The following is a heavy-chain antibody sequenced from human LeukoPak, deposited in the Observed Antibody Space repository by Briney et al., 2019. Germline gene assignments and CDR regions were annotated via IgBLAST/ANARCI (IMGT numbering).Heavy chain of an antibody. CDR3: ARGLAYYDSSGYPTI. CDR2: ISPHTGGS. J-gene: IGHJ4*02. Sequence: ASVKVSCKASGYTLTDYYMHWVRQAPGQGLEWMGWISPHTGGSNLAQTFQGRVTMTRDTSTSTVHMELSRLTSDDTAMYYCARGLAYYDSSGYPTIWGQGTLVTVSS. V-gene: IGHV1-2*02. CDR1: GYTLTDYY. D-gene: IGHD3-22*01.